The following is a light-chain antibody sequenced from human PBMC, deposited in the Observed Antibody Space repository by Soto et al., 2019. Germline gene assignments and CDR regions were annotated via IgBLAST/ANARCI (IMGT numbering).Light chain of an antibody. CDR1: QSVSSSY. CDR2: DAS. Sequence: EIVLTQSPGTLSLSPGERATLSCSASQSVSSSYLAWYQHKPGQAPRLLISDASNRATGIPVRFSGSGSETDFTLTISSLEPEDSAVYYCQQRNNWPPVTFGGGTKVDI. V-gene: IGKV3-11*01. J-gene: IGKJ4*01. CDR3: QQRNNWPPVT.